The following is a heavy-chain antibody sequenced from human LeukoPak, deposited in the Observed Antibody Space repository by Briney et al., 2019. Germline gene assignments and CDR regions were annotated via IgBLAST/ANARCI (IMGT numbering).Heavy chain of an antibody. CDR1: GFIFSSYW. CDR2: IKQDGSEK. J-gene: IGHJ4*02. CDR3: ARGPLGYCGTTSCSFSH. D-gene: IGHD2-2*01. Sequence: GGSLRLSCAASGFIFSSYWMSWVRQAPGKGLEWVANIKQDGSEKYYVDSVKGRFTISRDNAKNSLSLQMNSLRAEDTAVYYCARGPLGYCGTTSCSFSHWGQGTLVTVSS. V-gene: IGHV3-7*01.